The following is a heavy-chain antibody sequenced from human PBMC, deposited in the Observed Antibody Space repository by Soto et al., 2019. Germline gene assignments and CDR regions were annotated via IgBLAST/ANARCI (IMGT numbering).Heavy chain of an antibody. J-gene: IGHJ4*02. CDR1: GFTFSSYA. Sequence: PGGSLRLSCAASGFTFSSYAMSWVRQAPGKGLEWVSAISGSGGRTYYADSVKGRFTISRDNSKNTLYLQMNSLRAEDTAVYYCAKDSSRGGIAVAGFFDYWGQGTLVTVSS. CDR2: ISGSGGRT. D-gene: IGHD6-19*01. CDR3: AKDSSRGGIAVAGFFDY. V-gene: IGHV3-23*01.